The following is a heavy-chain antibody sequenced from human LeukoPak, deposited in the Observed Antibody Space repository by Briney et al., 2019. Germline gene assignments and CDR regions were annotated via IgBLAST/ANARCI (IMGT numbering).Heavy chain of an antibody. Sequence: SVKLSCKASGGTFSSYAISWVRQAPGQGLEWMGRIIPIFGTANYAQKFQGRVTITTDESTSTAYMELSSLRSEDTAVYYCARGAMVADFDYWGQGTLVTVSS. CDR2: IIPIFGTA. CDR1: GGTFSSYA. J-gene: IGHJ4*02. D-gene: IGHD4/OR15-4a*01. CDR3: ARGAMVADFDY. V-gene: IGHV1-69*05.